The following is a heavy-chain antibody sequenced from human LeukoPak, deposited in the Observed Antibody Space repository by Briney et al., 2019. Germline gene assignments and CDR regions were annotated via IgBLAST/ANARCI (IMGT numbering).Heavy chain of an antibody. CDR2: IRYDGSNK. D-gene: IGHD6-13*01. J-gene: IGHJ4*02. Sequence: GGSLRLSCAASGFTFSSYGMHWVRQAPGKGLEWISFIRYDGSNKYYTDSVEGRFTISRDNSQNTLYLQMNSLRTEDTALYFCAKDRTMAADGTYFDYWGQGTLVTVSS. CDR3: AKDRTMAADGTYFDY. CDR1: GFTFSSYG. V-gene: IGHV3-30*02.